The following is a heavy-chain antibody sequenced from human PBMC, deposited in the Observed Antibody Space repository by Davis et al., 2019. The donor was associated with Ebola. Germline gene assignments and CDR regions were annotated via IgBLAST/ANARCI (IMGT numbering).Heavy chain of an antibody. J-gene: IGHJ4*02. D-gene: IGHD2-2*01. Sequence: GESLKISCTASGFTFGDYAMSWFRQAPGKGLEWVGFIRSKAYGGTTEYAASVKGRFTISRDDSKSIAYLQMNSLKTEDTAVYYCTRLVVPARFDYWGQGTLVTVSS. CDR2: IRSKAYGGTT. CDR1: GFTFGDYA. V-gene: IGHV3-49*03. CDR3: TRLVVPARFDY.